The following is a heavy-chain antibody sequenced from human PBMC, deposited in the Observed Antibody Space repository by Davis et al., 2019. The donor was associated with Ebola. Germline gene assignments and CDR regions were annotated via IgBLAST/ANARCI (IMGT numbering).Heavy chain of an antibody. D-gene: IGHD3-22*01. J-gene: IGHJ4*02. V-gene: IGHV3-30*03. CDR2: ISSDGSEQ. Sequence: GESLKISCVVSGMTFSSYGMHWVRQAPGKGLEWVAVISSDGSEQYYGDSVKGRLTISRDNSKNTLYLQMNSLRAEDTAVYYCAREAYYYDSSGYYSHFDYWGQGTLVTVSS. CDR3: AREAYYYDSSGYYSHFDY. CDR1: GMTFSSYG.